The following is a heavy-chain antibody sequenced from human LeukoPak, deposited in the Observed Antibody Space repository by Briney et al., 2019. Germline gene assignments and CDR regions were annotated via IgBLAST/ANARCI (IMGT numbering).Heavy chain of an antibody. CDR1: EFTFSSYW. Sequence: GGSLRLSCATSEFTFSSYWMSWLRQAPGKGLEWVANIKQDGSEEYYVDSVKGRFTISRDNAKNSLYLRMNSLRAEDTAVYHCARIPSTTGVAWGCYLDFWGQGTLVAVSS. V-gene: IGHV3-7*03. J-gene: IGHJ4*02. CDR2: IKQDGSEE. CDR3: ARIPSTTGVAWGCYLDF. D-gene: IGHD2-8*01.